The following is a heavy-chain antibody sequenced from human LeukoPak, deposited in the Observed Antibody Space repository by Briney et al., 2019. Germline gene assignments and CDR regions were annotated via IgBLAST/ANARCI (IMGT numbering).Heavy chain of an antibody. CDR2: INPNSGGT. J-gene: IGHJ6*02. CDR1: GYSFTGHY. CDR3: ARPFLDYYGMDV. V-gene: IGHV1-2*02. D-gene: IGHD3-3*01. Sequence: GASVKVSCKASGYSFTGHYMHWVRQAPGQGLEWLGWINPNSGGTNYAQKFQGRVTMTRDTSISTAYMELSRLRSDDTAVYYCARPFLDYYGMDVWGQGTTVTVSS.